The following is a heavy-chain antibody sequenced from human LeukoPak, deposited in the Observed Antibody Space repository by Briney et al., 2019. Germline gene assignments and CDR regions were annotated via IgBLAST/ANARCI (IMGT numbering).Heavy chain of an antibody. CDR2: ISWNSGSI. J-gene: IGHJ4*02. CDR1: GFTFDDYA. Sequence: GGSLRLSCAASGFTFDDYAMHWVRQAPGKGLEWVSGISWNSGSIGYADSVKGRFTISRDNSRDTLYLQMNSLTAEDTAVYYCAKVKVVGYSTFDYWGQGTLVTVSS. D-gene: IGHD3-22*01. V-gene: IGHV3-9*01. CDR3: AKVKVVGYSTFDY.